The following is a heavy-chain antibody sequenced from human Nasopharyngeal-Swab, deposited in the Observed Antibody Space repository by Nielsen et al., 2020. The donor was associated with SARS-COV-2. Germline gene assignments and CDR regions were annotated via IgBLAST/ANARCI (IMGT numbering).Heavy chain of an antibody. CDR3: ARLHSSANNWFDP. Sequence: SETLSLTCTVSGGSISSYYWSWIRQPPGKGLEWIGYIYYSGSTNYNPSLKSRVTISVDTSKNQFSLKLSSVTAADAAVYYCARLHSSANNWFDPWGQGTTVTVSS. CDR1: GGSISSYY. J-gene: IGHJ5*01. D-gene: IGHD3-22*01. CDR2: IYYSGST. V-gene: IGHV4-59*08.